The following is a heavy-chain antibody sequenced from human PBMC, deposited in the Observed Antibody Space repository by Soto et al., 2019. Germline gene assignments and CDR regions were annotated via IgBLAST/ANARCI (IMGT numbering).Heavy chain of an antibody. V-gene: IGHV4-39*01. J-gene: IGHJ6*02. D-gene: IGHD3-9*01. CDR2: IYYSGST. CDR1: GGSISSSSYY. CDR3: ARGGLRYFDWTTSHV. Sequence: QLQLQESGPGLVKPSETLSLTCTVSGGSISSSSYYWGWIRQPPGKGLEWIGSIYYSGSTYYNPSLKSRVTITGDTSKNQFSLKLSSVTAADTAVYYCARGGLRYFDWTTSHVWGQGTTVTVSS.